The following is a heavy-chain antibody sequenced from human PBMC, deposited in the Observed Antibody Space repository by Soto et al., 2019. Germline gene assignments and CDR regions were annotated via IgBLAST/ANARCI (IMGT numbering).Heavy chain of an antibody. CDR1: GFTFSSYA. Sequence: GGSLRLCCAASGFTFSSYAMSGVRQAPGKGLEWVSAISGSGGSTYYADSVKGRFTISRDNSKNTLYLQMNSLRAEDTAVYYCAKLEYNSSSSPFDYWGQGTLVTSPQ. D-gene: IGHD6-6*01. CDR3: AKLEYNSSSSPFDY. CDR2: ISGSGGST. J-gene: IGHJ4*02. V-gene: IGHV3-23*01.